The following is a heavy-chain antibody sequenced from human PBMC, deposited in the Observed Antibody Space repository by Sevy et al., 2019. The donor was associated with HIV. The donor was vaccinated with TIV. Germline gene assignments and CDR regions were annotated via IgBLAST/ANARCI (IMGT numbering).Heavy chain of an antibody. CDR2: ISSSSSTI. V-gene: IGHV3-48*02. Sequence: GSLRLSCAASGFTFSSYSMNWVRQAPGKGLEWVSYISSSSSTIYYADSVKGRFTISRDNAKNSLYLQMNSLRDDDTAVYYCARDSMDYYDSSGFYYYYGMDVWGQGTTVTVSS. CDR3: ARDSMDYYDSSGFYYYYGMDV. D-gene: IGHD3-22*01. J-gene: IGHJ6*02. CDR1: GFTFSSYS.